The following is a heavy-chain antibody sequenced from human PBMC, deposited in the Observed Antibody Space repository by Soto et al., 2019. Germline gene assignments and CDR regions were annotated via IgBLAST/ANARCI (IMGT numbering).Heavy chain of an antibody. J-gene: IGHJ4*02. CDR3: AKSQIAVAGTPFDY. Sequence: EVQLLESGGGLVQPGGSLRLSCAASGFTFSSYAMSWVRQAPGKGLEWVSAISGSGGSTYYADSVKGRFPIARDNYKNTLYLQKNSLRAEDTAVYYCAKSQIAVAGTPFDYWGQGTLVTVSS. CDR2: ISGSGGST. CDR1: GFTFSSYA. V-gene: IGHV3-23*01. D-gene: IGHD6-19*01.